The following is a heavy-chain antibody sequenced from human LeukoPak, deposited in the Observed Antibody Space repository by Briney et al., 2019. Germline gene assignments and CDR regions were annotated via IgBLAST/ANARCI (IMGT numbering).Heavy chain of an antibody. V-gene: IGHV3-30*02. CDR2: MRYDGTNK. D-gene: IGHD6-19*01. J-gene: IGHJ4*02. Sequence: GGSLRLSCATSGFTFSTYGVHWVRQAPGKGLEWVAFMRYDGTNKYYTDSVKGRFTISRDNSKNTLYLQMNSLRAEDTAVYYCAKEGAVVGPPYYFDYWGQGTLVTVSS. CDR1: GFTFSTYG. CDR3: AKEGAVVGPPYYFDY.